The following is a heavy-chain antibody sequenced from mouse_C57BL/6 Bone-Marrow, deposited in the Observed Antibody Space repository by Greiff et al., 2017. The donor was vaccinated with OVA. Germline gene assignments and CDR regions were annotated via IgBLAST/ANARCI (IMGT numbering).Heavy chain of an antibody. Sequence: VQLQQPGAELVKPGASLKLSCKASGYTFTSYWMHWVKQRPGQGLEWIGMIHPNSGSTNYNEKFKSKATLTVDKSSSTAYMQLSSLTSEDSAVYYCARNYGSSYGAMDYWGQGTSVTVSS. CDR2: IHPNSGST. J-gene: IGHJ4*01. D-gene: IGHD1-1*01. V-gene: IGHV1-64*01. CDR1: GYTFTSYW. CDR3: ARNYGSSYGAMDY.